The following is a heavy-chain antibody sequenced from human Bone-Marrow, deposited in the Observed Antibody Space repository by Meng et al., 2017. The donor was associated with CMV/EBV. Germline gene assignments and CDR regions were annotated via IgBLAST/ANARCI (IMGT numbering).Heavy chain of an antibody. Sequence: GGSLRLSCAASGFTFSSYGMHWVRQAPGKGLEWVAFIRYDGSNKYYADSVKGRFTISRDNSKNTLYLQMNSLRAEDTAVYYCARDGPREYDYYYYYGMDVWGQGTTVTVSS. CDR1: GFTFSSYG. D-gene: IGHD3-10*01. CDR2: IRYDGSNK. V-gene: IGHV3-30*02. J-gene: IGHJ6*02. CDR3: ARDGPREYDYYYYYGMDV.